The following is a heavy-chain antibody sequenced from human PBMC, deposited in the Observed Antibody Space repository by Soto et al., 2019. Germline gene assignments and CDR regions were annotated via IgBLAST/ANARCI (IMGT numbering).Heavy chain of an antibody. D-gene: IGHD7-27*01. Sequence: QVQLVESGGGVVQPGTSLRLSCTASGFTFSTTGMHWVRQAPGKGLEWVAVISYDGSKTYYADSVKGRLTISRDNSWGTGYLQMNSLRPEDTAVYYCAKDLRQGASGATVYGMDVWGPGTTVSVSS. V-gene: IGHV3-30*18. CDR2: ISYDGSKT. J-gene: IGHJ6*02. CDR1: GFTFSTTG. CDR3: AKDLRQGASGATVYGMDV.